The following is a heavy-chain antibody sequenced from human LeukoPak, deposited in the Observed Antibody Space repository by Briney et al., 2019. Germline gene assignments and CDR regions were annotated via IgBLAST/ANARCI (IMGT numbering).Heavy chain of an antibody. CDR2: IYYSGST. V-gene: IGHV4-59*01. J-gene: IGHJ4*02. CDR1: GGSITHNY. D-gene: IGHD3-22*01. CDR3: AGDLHGTYDYLDY. Sequence: SETLSLTCTVSGGSITHNYWSWIRQPPGRGLEWIGYIYYSGSTNYNPSLKSRVTISIDMSKNQFSLKMSSVTAADTAVYYCAGDLHGTYDYLDYWGQGTLVTVSS.